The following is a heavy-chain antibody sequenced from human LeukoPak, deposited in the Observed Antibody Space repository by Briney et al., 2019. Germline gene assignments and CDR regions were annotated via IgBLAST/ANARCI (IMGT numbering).Heavy chain of an antibody. CDR3: TRPIKVHYYTSGSYWVDF. J-gene: IGHJ4*02. Sequence: GGSLRLSCTASGFSFGDYAMTWVRQAPGKGLEWVGFIRSKAYGGTTEYAASVKGRFIISRDDPTNIAYLQVNSLKTDDTAVYYCTRPIKVHYYTSGSYWVDFWGQGTLVTVSS. CDR1: GFSFGDYA. V-gene: IGHV3-49*04. D-gene: IGHD3-10*01. CDR2: IRSKAYGGTT.